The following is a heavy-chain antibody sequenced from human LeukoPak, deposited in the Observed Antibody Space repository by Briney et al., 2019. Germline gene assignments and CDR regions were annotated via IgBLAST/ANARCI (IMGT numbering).Heavy chain of an antibody. CDR2: IYYSGST. CDR3: ARDHQYSSSVWFDP. CDR1: GGSISSSSYY. J-gene: IGHJ5*02. D-gene: IGHD6-6*01. Sequence: SETLSLTCTVSGGSISSSSYYWSWIRQPPGKGLEWIGYIYYSGSTNYNPSLKSRVTISVDTSKNQFSLKLSSVTAADTAVYYCARDHQYSSSVWFDPWGQGTLVTVSS. V-gene: IGHV4-61*01.